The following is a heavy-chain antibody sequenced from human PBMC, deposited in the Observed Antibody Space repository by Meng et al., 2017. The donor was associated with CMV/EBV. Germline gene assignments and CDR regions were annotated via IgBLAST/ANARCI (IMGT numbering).Heavy chain of an antibody. CDR1: GFTFSSYW. D-gene: IGHD3-3*01. J-gene: IGHJ5*02. CDR2: IKQDGSEK. CDR3: ARESTIFGVVIFP. Sequence: GESLKISCAASGFTFSSYWMSWVRQAPGKGLEWVANIKQDGSEKYYVDSVKGRFTISRDNAKNSLYLQMNSLRAEDTAVYYCARESTIFGVVIFPWGQGTLVAVSS. V-gene: IGHV3-7*01.